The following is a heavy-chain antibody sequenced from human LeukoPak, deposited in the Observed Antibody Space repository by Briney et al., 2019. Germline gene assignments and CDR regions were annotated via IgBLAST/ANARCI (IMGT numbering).Heavy chain of an antibody. CDR2: IIPIFGTA. V-gene: IGHV1-69*13. CDR1: GGTFSSYA. CDR3: ARRRDIVVVPDTNNWFDP. J-gene: IGHJ5*02. Sequence: PWASVTVSCKASGGTFSSYAISWVRQAPGQGLEWMGGIIPIFGTANYAQKFQGRVTITADESTSTAYMELSSLRSEDTAVYYCARRRDIVVVPDTNNWFDPRGQGTLVTVSS. D-gene: IGHD2-2*01.